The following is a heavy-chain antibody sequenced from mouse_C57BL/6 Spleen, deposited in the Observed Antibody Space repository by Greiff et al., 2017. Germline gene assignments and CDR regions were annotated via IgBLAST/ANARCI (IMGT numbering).Heavy chain of an antibody. CDR1: GFTFSSYG. V-gene: IGHV5-6*01. Sequence: EVKLVESGGDLVKPGGSLKLSCAASGFTFSSYGMSWVRQTPDKRLEWVATISSGGSYTYYPDSVKGRFTISRDNAKNTLYLQMSSLKSEDTAVYYCARGYDGYYGRFAYWGQGTLVTVSA. CDR2: ISSGGSYT. D-gene: IGHD2-3*01. CDR3: ARGYDGYYGRFAY. J-gene: IGHJ3*01.